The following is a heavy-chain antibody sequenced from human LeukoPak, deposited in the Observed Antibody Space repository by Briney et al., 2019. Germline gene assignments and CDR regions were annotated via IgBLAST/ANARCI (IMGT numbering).Heavy chain of an antibody. CDR1: GFTFSSYS. D-gene: IGHD3-22*01. J-gene: IGHJ4*02. V-gene: IGHV3-21*04. Sequence: KAGGSLRLSCAASGFTFSSYSMNWVRQAPGKGLEWVSSISSSSSYIYYADSVKGRFTISRDNAKNSLYLQMNSLRAEDTAVYYCARARQYDSSGYYVDYWGQGTLVTVSS. CDR3: ARARQYDSSGYYVDY. CDR2: ISSSSSYI.